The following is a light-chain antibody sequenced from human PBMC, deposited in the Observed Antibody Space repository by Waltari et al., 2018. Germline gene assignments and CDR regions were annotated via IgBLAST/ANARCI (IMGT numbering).Light chain of an antibody. V-gene: IGKV3-15*01. CDR2: GAS. CDR3: QQYSDWIA. J-gene: IGKJ4*01. Sequence: EIVITQSPAPLSVSPGERATLSCTASQPVTNDLAWYQQKPGQAPKLLIFGASTRATGVPARFSGSGAGTEFTLTIGSVQSEDFAVYYCQQYSDWIAFGGGTKVDLK. CDR1: QPVTND.